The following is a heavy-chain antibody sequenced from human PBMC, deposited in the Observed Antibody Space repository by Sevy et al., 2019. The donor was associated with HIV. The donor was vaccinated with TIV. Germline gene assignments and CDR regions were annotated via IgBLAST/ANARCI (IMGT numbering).Heavy chain of an antibody. D-gene: IGHD3-22*01. CDR3: ARDLGRITTLVVVISAFDI. Sequence: ATVKVSCKASGYTFTSYGISWVRQAPGQGLEWMGWISAYNGNTNYAQKLQGRVTMTTDTSTSTAYMELRSLRSDDTAVYYCARDLGRITTLVVVISAFDIRGQGTMVTVSS. V-gene: IGHV1-18*01. CDR2: ISAYNGNT. CDR1: GYTFTSYG. J-gene: IGHJ3*02.